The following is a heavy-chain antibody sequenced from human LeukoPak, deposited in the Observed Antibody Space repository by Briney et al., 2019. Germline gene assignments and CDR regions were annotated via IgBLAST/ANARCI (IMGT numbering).Heavy chain of an antibody. CDR2: INHSGST. CDR3: ASLARSVVPAAYFDY. D-gene: IGHD2-2*01. Sequence: SEALSLTCAVYGGSFSGYYWSWIRQPPGKGLEWIGEINHSGSTNYNPSLKSRVTISVDTSKNQFSLKLSSVTAADTAVYYCASLARSVVPAAYFDYWGQGTLVTVSS. CDR1: GGSFSGYY. V-gene: IGHV4-34*01. J-gene: IGHJ4*02.